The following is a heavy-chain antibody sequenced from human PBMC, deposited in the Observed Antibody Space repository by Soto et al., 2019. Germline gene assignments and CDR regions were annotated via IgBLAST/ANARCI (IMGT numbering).Heavy chain of an antibody. CDR1: GFTFSSYG. CDR2: ISYDGNNQ. D-gene: IGHD2-8*01. J-gene: IGHJ6*02. Sequence: QVQLVESGGGVVQPGRSLRLSCAVSGFTFSSYGMHWVRQAPGKGLEWVAVISYDGNNQNYADSVKGRFTISRDNSKNTLYLQMDGLRAEDTAVYYCAKFGYGYSTSGYYVMDLWGQGTPVTVSS. CDR3: AKFGYGYSTSGYYVMDL. V-gene: IGHV3-30*18.